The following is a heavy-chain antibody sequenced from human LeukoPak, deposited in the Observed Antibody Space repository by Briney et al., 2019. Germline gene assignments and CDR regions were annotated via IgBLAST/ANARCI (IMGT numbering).Heavy chain of an antibody. J-gene: IGHJ4*02. D-gene: IGHD1-26*01. V-gene: IGHV1-2*02. Sequence: ASVKVSCKASGYTFTGYYMHWVRQAPGQGLEWMGWINPNSGGTNYAQKFQGRVTMTRDTSISTAYMELSRLRSDDTAVYYCASYSGSYSSDFDYWGQGTLVTVSS. CDR1: GYTFTGYY. CDR3: ASYSGSYSSDFDY. CDR2: INPNSGGT.